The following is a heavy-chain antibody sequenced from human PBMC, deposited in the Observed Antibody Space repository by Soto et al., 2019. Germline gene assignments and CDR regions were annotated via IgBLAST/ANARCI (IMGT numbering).Heavy chain of an antibody. CDR3: TTQPLVVQEDY. V-gene: IGHV1-69*06. CDR2: IIPIFGTA. Sequence: GASVKVSCKASGGTFSSYAISWVRQAPGQGLEWMGGIIPIFGTANYSQKFQGRVTITADKSTSTAYMELNSLKTEDTAVYYCTTQPLVVQEDYWGQGTLVTVSS. D-gene: IGHD3-22*01. J-gene: IGHJ4*02. CDR1: GGTFSSYA.